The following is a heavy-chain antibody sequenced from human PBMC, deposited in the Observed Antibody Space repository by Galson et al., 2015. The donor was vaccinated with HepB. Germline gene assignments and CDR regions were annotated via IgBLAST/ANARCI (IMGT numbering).Heavy chain of an antibody. CDR2: INAGNGNT. CDR3: ARDPTYYYGSGSPNRPYYYYGMDV. CDR1: GYTFTSYA. Sequence: SVKVSCKASGYTFTSYAMHWVRQAPGQRLEWMGWINAGNGNTKYSQKFQGRVTITRDTSASTAYMELSSLRSEDTAVYYCARDPTYYYGSGSPNRPYYYYGMDVWGQGTTVTVSS. V-gene: IGHV1-3*01. J-gene: IGHJ6*02. D-gene: IGHD3-10*01.